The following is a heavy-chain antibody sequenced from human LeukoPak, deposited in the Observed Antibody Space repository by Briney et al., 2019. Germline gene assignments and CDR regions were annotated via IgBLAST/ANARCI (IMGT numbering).Heavy chain of an antibody. Sequence: GGSLRLSCAASGFTFSSYWMGWVRQAPGKGLEWVANIKQDGSEKYYVDSVKGRFTISRDNAKKSVYLQMNSLRAEDTAVYYCARHPYRRIGYCSGGSCYSSPTRFDYWGQGTLVTVSS. CDR2: IKQDGSEK. CDR3: ARHPYRRIGYCSGGSCYSSPTRFDY. V-gene: IGHV3-7*01. CDR1: GFTFSSYW. D-gene: IGHD2-15*01. J-gene: IGHJ4*02.